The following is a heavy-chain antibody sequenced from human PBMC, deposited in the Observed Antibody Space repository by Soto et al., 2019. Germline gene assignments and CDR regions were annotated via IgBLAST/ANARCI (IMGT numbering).Heavy chain of an antibody. V-gene: IGHV1-2*04. D-gene: IGHD5-12*01. Sequence: GASVKVSCKASGYTFTGYYMHWVRQAPGQGLEWMGWINPNSGGTNYAQKFQGWVTMTRDTSISTAYMELSRLRSDDTAVYYCARGCPYSCYEIYYYYQDVWGKGTTVTVSS. CDR1: GYTFTGYY. CDR2: INPNSGGT. J-gene: IGHJ6*03. CDR3: ARGCPYSCYEIYYYYQDV.